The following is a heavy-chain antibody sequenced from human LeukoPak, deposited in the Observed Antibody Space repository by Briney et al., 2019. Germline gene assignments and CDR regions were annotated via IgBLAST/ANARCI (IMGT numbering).Heavy chain of an antibody. Sequence: GASVKVSCKASGYTFTGYYMHWVRQAPGQGLEWMGWINPNSGGTNYAQKFQGRVTMTRDTSISTAYMELSRLRSDDTAVYDCARGRGEGYSYGRYYFDYWGQGTLVTVSS. D-gene: IGHD5-18*01. V-gene: IGHV1-2*02. J-gene: IGHJ4*02. CDR2: INPNSGGT. CDR3: ARGRGEGYSYGRYYFDY. CDR1: GYTFTGYY.